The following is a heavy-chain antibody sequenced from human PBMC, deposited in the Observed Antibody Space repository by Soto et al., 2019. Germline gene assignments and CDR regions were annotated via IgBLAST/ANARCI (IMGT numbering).Heavy chain of an antibody. J-gene: IGHJ6*02. CDR2: ISYDGSNK. CDR3: ARDPERYADGYYGMDV. Sequence: QVQLVESGGGVVQPGRSLRLSCAASGFTFSSYAMHWVRQAPGKGLEWVAVISYDGSNKYYADSVKGRFTISRDNSKNTLYLQMNSLRAEDTAVHYCARDPERYADGYYGMDVWGQGTTVTVSS. V-gene: IGHV3-30-3*01. D-gene: IGHD1-1*01. CDR1: GFTFSSYA.